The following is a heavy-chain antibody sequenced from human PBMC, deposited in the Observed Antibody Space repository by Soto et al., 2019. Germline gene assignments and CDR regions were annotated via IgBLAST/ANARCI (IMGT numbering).Heavy chain of an antibody. J-gene: IGHJ6*02. Sequence: HPGGSLRLSCAASGFTFSSYAMHWVRQAPGKGLEWVAVISYDGSNKYYADSVKGRFTISRDNSKNTLYLQMNSLRAEDTAVYYCARDQRTYYYYYGMDVWGQGTTVTVSS. CDR2: ISYDGSNK. CDR3: ARDQRTYYYYYGMDV. V-gene: IGHV3-30-3*01. CDR1: GFTFSSYA.